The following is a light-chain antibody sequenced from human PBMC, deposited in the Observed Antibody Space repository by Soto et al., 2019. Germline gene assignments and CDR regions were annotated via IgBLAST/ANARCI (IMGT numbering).Light chain of an antibody. CDR3: SSYTSSSTYV. V-gene: IGLV2-14*01. CDR1: SSDIGAYDY. J-gene: IGLJ1*01. Sequence: QSALTQPASLSGSPGQSITISCTGTSSDIGAYDYVSWFQQHPGKAPKLMISEVNNRPSGVSNRFSGSKSGNTAYLTISGLQVEGEADYYCSSYTSSSTYVFGTGTKVTVL. CDR2: EVN.